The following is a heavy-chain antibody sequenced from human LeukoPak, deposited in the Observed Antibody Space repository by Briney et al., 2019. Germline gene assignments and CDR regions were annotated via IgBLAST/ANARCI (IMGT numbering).Heavy chain of an antibody. CDR3: ARDGYYYDSSAYYLSLYYYGMDV. V-gene: IGHV3-30*04. CDR1: GFTFSSYA. CDR2: ISYDGSNK. J-gene: IGHJ6*02. D-gene: IGHD3-22*01. Sequence: GGSLRLSCPASGFTFSSYAMHWVRQAPGKGLEWVAVISYDGSNKYYADSVKGRFTISRDNSKNTLYLQMNSLRAEDTAVYYCARDGYYYDSSAYYLSLYYYGMDVWGQGTTVTVSS.